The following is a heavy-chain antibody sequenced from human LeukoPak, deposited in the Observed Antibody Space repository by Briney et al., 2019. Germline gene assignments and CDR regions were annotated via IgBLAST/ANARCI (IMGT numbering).Heavy chain of an antibody. CDR2: FDPEDGET. V-gene: IGHV1-24*01. CDR3: ARDRPYFDSSGYGDY. Sequence: ASVKVSCKVSGYTLTELSMHWVRQAPGKGLEWMGGFDPEDGETIYAQKLQGRVTMATDTSTSTAYMELRSLRSDDTAVYYCARDRPYFDSSGYGDYWGQGTLVTVSS. D-gene: IGHD3-22*01. J-gene: IGHJ4*02. CDR1: GYTLTELS.